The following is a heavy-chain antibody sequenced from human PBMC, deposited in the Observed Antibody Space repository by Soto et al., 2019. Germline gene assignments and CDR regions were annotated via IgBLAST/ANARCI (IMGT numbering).Heavy chain of an antibody. V-gene: IGHV1-18*01. CDR1: GYTFTSYG. D-gene: IGHD3-3*01. J-gene: IGHJ5*02. CDR3: ARSTDYDFWSGYDNWFDP. Sequence: ASVKVSCKASGYTFTSYGISWVRQAPGQGLEWMGWISAYNGNTNYAQKLQGRVTMTTDTSTSTAYMELRSLRSDDTAVYYCARSTDYDFWSGYDNWFDPWGQGTLVTVSS. CDR2: ISAYNGNT.